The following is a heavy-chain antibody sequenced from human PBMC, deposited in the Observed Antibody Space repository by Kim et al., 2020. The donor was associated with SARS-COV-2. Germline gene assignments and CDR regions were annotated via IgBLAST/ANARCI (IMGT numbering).Heavy chain of an antibody. CDR3: VRSAAAFDY. Sequence: GRGTVYADSVKGRFNISRDNAKDMLYLQMHSLSADDAAVYFCVRSAAAFDYWGQGTLVSVSS. J-gene: IGHJ4*02. D-gene: IGHD6-13*01. CDR2: GRGT. V-gene: IGHV3-74*01.